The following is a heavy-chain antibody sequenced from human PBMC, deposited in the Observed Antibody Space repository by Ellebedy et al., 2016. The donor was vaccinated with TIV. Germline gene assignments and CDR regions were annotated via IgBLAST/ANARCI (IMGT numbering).Heavy chain of an antibody. J-gene: IGHJ4*02. CDR1: GFTFSSYW. Sequence: HTGGSLRLXCAASGFTFSSYWMHWVRQTPGKGLVWVSRINSDGSSTSYADSVKGRFTISRDNAKNTLYLQMNSLRAEDTAVYYCATGRLVLDYWGQGTLVTVSS. V-gene: IGHV3-74*01. D-gene: IGHD6-6*01. CDR2: INSDGSST. CDR3: ATGRLVLDY.